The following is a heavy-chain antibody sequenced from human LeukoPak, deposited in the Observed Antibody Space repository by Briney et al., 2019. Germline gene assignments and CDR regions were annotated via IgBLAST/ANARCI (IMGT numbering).Heavy chain of an antibody. D-gene: IGHD6-13*01. Sequence: AGSLRLSCAASGFTFSSYSMNWVRQATGQGLEWVSSISSSSSYIYYEDSVKGRFTISRANAKNSLYIDMNSLRSEDTAVYYWAGGMGELVDYWGQGTLVTVSS. V-gene: IGHV3-21*01. CDR3: AGGMGELVDY. CDR2: ISSSSSYI. CDR1: GFTFSSYS. J-gene: IGHJ4*02.